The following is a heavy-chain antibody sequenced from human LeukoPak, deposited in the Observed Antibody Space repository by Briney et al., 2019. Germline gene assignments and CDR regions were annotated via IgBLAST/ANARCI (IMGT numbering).Heavy chain of an antibody. CDR3: ARTGPNIVLVPLPVDY. CDR2: ISAYNGDT. V-gene: IGHV1-18*01. CDR1: GYTFSNYG. J-gene: IGHJ4*02. Sequence: ASVTVSCKTSGYTFSNYGITWVRQAPGQGLEWMGWISAYNGDTHHVQKLQDRVTMTTDTLTSTAYMELRSLTSDDTAVYYCARTGPNIVLVPLPVDYWGPGTLVTVSS. D-gene: IGHD2/OR15-2a*01.